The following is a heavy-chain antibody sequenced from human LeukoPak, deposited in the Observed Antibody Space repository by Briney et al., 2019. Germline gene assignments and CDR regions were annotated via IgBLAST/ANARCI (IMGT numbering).Heavy chain of an antibody. Sequence: GGSLRLSCAASGFTFSSYGMHWVRQAPGKGLEWVAVISYDGSNKYYADAVKGRFTISRDNSKHTLYLQMNSLRAEDTAVYYCAKDTYYYDSSGYYQLDYWGQGTLVTVSS. CDR3: AKDTYYYDSSGYYQLDY. J-gene: IGHJ4*02. V-gene: IGHV3-30*18. D-gene: IGHD3-22*01. CDR2: ISYDGSNK. CDR1: GFTFSSYG.